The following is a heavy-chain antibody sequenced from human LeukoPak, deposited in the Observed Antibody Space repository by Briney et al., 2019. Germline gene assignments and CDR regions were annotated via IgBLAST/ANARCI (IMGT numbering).Heavy chain of an antibody. CDR1: GDTFTKYY. V-gene: IGHV1-46*01. D-gene: IGHD6-6*01. CDR2: INPRGGST. CDR3: ASGISSSSTFYY. J-gene: IGHJ4*02. Sequence: ASVKVSCKASGDTFTKYYMHWVRQAPGQGLEWMGIINPRGGSTTYTQKFQGRVTMTRDTSTSTVYMELSSLRSEDTAVYYCASGISSSSTFYYWGQGTLVTVSS.